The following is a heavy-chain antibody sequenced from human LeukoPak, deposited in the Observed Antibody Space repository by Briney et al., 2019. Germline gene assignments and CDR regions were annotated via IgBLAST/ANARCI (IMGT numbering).Heavy chain of an antibody. CDR1: GGSVSSGSYY. CDR2: IYYSGST. V-gene: IGHV4-61*01. D-gene: IGHD6-25*01. Sequence: SETLSLTCTVSGGSVSSGSYYWSWIRQPPGKGLEWIGYIYYSGSTNYNPSLKSRVTISVDTSKNQFSLKLSSVTAADTAVYYCARDGGQRLGIDYWGQGTLVTVSS. CDR3: ARDGGQRLGIDY. J-gene: IGHJ4*02.